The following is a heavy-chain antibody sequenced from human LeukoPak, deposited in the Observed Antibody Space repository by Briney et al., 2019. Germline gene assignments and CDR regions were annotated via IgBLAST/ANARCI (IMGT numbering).Heavy chain of an antibody. D-gene: IGHD1-26*01. J-gene: IGHJ4*02. V-gene: IGHV3-30*04. CDR2: ISYDGSNK. Sequence: GGSLRLSCAASGFTFSSYATHWVRQAPGKGLEWVAVISYDGSNKYYADSVKGRFTISRDNSKNTLYLQMNSLRAEDTAVYYCARDRAEVGATKILDYWGQGTLVTVSS. CDR1: GFTFSSYA. CDR3: ARDRAEVGATKILDY.